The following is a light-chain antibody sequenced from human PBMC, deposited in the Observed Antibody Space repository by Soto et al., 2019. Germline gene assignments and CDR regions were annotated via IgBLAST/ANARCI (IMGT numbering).Light chain of an antibody. V-gene: IGKV1-33*01. Sequence: DIQMTQSPSSLSASVGDRVTITCQAIQDISNALNWYQQKPGKAPKLLIYDASNLETGVPSRFSGSGSGTDFTFTISSLQPEDIATYYCQQYDNLPFTFGPGTKVDIK. CDR2: DAS. CDR3: QQYDNLPFT. CDR1: QDISNA. J-gene: IGKJ3*01.